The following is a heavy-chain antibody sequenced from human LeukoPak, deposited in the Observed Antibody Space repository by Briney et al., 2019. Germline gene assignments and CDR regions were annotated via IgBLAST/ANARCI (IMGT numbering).Heavy chain of an antibody. CDR2: IYWDDDK. Sequence: SGPTLVKPTQTLTLTCTFSGFSLSTSGVGVGWIRQPPGKALEWLALIYWDDDKRYSPSLKSRLTITKDTSKNQVVLTMTNMDPVDTATYYCAHLQGYCSGGSCYLKGAFDIWGQGTMVTVSS. D-gene: IGHD2-15*01. J-gene: IGHJ3*02. V-gene: IGHV2-5*02. CDR3: AHLQGYCSGGSCYLKGAFDI. CDR1: GFSLSTSGVG.